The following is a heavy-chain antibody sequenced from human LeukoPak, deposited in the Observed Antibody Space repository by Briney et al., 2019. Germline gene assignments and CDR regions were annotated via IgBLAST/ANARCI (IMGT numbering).Heavy chain of an antibody. J-gene: IGHJ1*01. V-gene: IGHV3-23*01. D-gene: IGHD2-15*01. CDR2: ISNSGGDT. CDR3: AQQLGYCSGGTCYFTY. CDR1: GFTFSSYA. Sequence: GGSLRLSCAASGFTFSSYAMSWVRQAPGKGLEWVAAISNSGGDTFYSDSGKGRFTIARDNSKNALYLQMNSLRVDDTAVYYCAQQLGYCSGGTCYFTYWGQGTLVTVSS.